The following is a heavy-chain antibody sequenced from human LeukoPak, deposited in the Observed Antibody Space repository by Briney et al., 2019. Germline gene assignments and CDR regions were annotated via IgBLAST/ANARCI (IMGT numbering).Heavy chain of an antibody. CDR2: ISAYNGNT. D-gene: IGHD4/OR15-4a*01. J-gene: IGHJ4*02. V-gene: IGHV1-18*01. CDR3: ARGLGAMVLYEWGYYFDY. CDR1: GYTFTSYG. Sequence: ASVKVSCKASGYTFTSYGISWVRQAPGQGLEWMGWISAYNGNTNYAQKFQGRVTMTTDTSTSTAYMELRSLRSDDTAVYYCARGLGAMVLYEWGYYFDYWGQGTLVTVSS.